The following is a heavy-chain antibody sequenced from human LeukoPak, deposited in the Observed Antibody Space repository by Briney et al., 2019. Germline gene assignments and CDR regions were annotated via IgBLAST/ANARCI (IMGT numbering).Heavy chain of an antibody. V-gene: IGHV3-43*02. CDR3: AKDRAGYYDSSGYYLGY. CDR2: ISGDGGST. D-gene: IGHD3-22*01. CDR1: GFTFDDYA. Sequence: GGSLRLSCAASGFTFDDYAMHWVRQAPGKGLEWVSLISGDGGSTYYANSVKGRFTISRDNSKNSLYLQMNSLRTEDTALYYCAKDRAGYYDSSGYYLGYWGQGTLATVS. J-gene: IGHJ4*02.